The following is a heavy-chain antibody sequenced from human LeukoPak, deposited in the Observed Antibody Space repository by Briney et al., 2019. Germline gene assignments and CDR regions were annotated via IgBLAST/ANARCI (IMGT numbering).Heavy chain of an antibody. CDR3: ARERGYNYGYSGYYDQ. CDR1: GFTFSNFE. V-gene: IGHV3-48*03. CDR2: ISTSGAST. D-gene: IGHD5-18*01. Sequence: GGSLRLSCAASGFTFSNFEMNWVRQAPGKGLEWISYISTSGASTYYAVSVKGRFTVSRDNAKNSMYLRMDTLRAEDTAVYYCARERGYNYGYSGYYDQWGQGILVTVSS. J-gene: IGHJ4*02.